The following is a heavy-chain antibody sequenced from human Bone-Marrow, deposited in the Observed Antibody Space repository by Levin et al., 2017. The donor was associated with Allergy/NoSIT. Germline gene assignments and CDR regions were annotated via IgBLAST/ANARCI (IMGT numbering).Heavy chain of an antibody. V-gene: IGHV1-2*02. D-gene: IGHD3-9*01. CDR3: ARTYYDILSPNDYGMDV. CDR1: GYTFTGYY. CDR2: INPNSGGT. Sequence: ASVKVSCKASGYTFTGYYMHWVRQAPGQGLEWMGWINPNSGGTNYAQKFQGRVTMTRDTSISTAYMELSWLRSDDTAVYYCARTYYDILSPNDYGMDVWGQGTTVTVSS. J-gene: IGHJ6*02.